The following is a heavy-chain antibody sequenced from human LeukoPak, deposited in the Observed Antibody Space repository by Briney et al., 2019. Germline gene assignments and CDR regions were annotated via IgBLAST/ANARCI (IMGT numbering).Heavy chain of an antibody. CDR1: GYTFTSYD. D-gene: IGHD3-16*01. CDR2: MNPNSGNT. J-gene: IGHJ6*03. Sequence: GASVKVSCKASGYTFTSYDINWVRQATGQGLEWMGWMNPNSGNTGYAQKLQGRVTMTTDTSTSTAYMELRSLRSDDTAVYYCARAEMYYPGSLPYFDMDVWGKGTTVTVSS. CDR3: ARAEMYYPGSLPYFDMDV. V-gene: IGHV1-8*02.